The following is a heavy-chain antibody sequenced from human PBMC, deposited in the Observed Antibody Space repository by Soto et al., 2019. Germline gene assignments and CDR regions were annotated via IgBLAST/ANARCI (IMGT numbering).Heavy chain of an antibody. CDR3: AKEMYPRTVLDSSSPWGDY. J-gene: IGHJ4*02. CDR1: GFTFSDYG. CDR2: ISYAGSYK. Sequence: QVQLVESGGGVVQPGRSLRLSCAVSGFTFSDYGMHWVRQAPGKGLEWVAVISYAGSYKYYADSVKGRFTFSRDLSGNTLFLQMNSLRLEDTAVYFCAKEMYPRTVLDSSSPWGDYWGQGTLVTVSS. V-gene: IGHV3-30*18. D-gene: IGHD6-6*01.